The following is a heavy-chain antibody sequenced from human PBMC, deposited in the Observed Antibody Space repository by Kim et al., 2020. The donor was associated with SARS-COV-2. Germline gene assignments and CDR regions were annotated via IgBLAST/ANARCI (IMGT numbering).Heavy chain of an antibody. Sequence: GGSLRLSCAASGFTFWYYWMSWVRQAPGKGLEWVAHIKEDGSVKFYADSVKGRTTISRDNAKNSLYLEMDTLRVEDTAVYYCANSIGYAFDYWGQGTKVTVSS. CDR3: ANSIGYAFDY. CDR1: GFTFWYYW. CDR2: IKEDGSVK. J-gene: IGHJ4*02. V-gene: IGHV3-7*03. D-gene: IGHD2-15*01.